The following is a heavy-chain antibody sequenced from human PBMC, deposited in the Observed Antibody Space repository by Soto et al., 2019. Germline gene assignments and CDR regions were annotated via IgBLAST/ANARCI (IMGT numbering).Heavy chain of an antibody. V-gene: IGHV4-31*03. Sequence: QVQLQESGPGLVKPSQTLSLTCTVSGGSISSGDYYWSWIRQHPGKGLEWIGYIYYSGSTYYNPSLKSRVTILADTSKNQFSLKLSSVTAADTAVYYCARWWSGSRQGFDPWGQGTLVTVSS. CDR3: ARWWSGSRQGFDP. CDR1: GGSISSGDYY. CDR2: IYYSGST. D-gene: IGHD3-3*01. J-gene: IGHJ5*02.